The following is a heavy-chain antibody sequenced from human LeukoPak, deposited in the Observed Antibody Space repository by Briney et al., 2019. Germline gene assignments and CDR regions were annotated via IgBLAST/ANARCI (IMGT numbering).Heavy chain of an antibody. Sequence: PGRSLRLSCAASGFTFSSYGMHWVRQAPGKGLEWVAVIWYDGSNKYYADSVKGRFTISRDNSKNTLYLQMNSLRAEDTAVYYCARDHYGGYAYSDYWGQGALVIVSS. D-gene: IGHD5-12*01. CDR3: ARDHYGGYAYSDY. CDR2: IWYDGSNK. J-gene: IGHJ4*02. CDR1: GFTFSSYG. V-gene: IGHV3-33*01.